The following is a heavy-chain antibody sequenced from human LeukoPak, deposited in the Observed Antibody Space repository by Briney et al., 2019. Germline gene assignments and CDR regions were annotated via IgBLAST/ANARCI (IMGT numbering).Heavy chain of an antibody. V-gene: IGHV1-46*01. CDR3: AVKGDCGGDCYGMGY. J-gene: IGHJ4*02. CDR2: INPSGGST. CDR1: GYTFTSYY. D-gene: IGHD2-21*02. Sequence: ASVKVSCKASGYTFTSYYMHWVRQAPGQGLEWMGIINPSGGSTSYAQKFQGRVTMTRDMSTSTVYMELSSLRSEDTAVYYCAVKGDCGGDCYGMGYWGQGTLVTVSS.